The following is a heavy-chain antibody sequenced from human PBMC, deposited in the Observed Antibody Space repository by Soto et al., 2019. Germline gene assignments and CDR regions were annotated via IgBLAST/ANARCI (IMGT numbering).Heavy chain of an antibody. Sequence: GRSLRRSCAAFGFTFSSYGMHWVRQAPGKGLEWVSVISYDGSNKYYADSVKGRFIISRDNSKDTLYLQVNSLRADDTAIYYCAKDLALPRLAAVGSFDYWGQGTLVTVSS. J-gene: IGHJ4*02. CDR2: ISYDGSNK. D-gene: IGHD6-13*01. V-gene: IGHV3-30*18. CDR1: GFTFSSYG. CDR3: AKDLALPRLAAVGSFDY.